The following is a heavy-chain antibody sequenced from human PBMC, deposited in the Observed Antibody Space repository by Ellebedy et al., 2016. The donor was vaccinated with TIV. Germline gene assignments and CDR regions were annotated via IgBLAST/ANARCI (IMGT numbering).Heavy chain of an antibody. J-gene: IGHJ3*01. D-gene: IGHD3-16*01. CDR1: GFTFSYYA. Sequence: GGSLRLSCAASGFTFSYYAMSWVLQAPGKGLEWVSRITGTGSTTHYEDSVKGRFTNSRDNSKNTLFLQMNSLRAEDTAVYYCVKREYDYVRYLDAFDVWGQGIMVTVSS. CDR3: VKREYDYVRYLDAFDV. V-gene: IGHV3-23*01. CDR2: ITGTGSTT.